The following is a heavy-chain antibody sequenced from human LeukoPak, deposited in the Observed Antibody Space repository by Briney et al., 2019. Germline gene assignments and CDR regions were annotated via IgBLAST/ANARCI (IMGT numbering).Heavy chain of an antibody. J-gene: IGHJ4*02. Sequence: GGSLRLSCAASGFTFSSYAMSWVRQAPGKGLEWVSAISGSGGSTYYADSVKGRFTISRDNSKNTLYLQMNSLRAEDTAVYYCAKDQGRSYWFEYYFDYWGQGTLVIVSS. CDR1: GFTFSSYA. V-gene: IGHV3-23*01. CDR2: ISGSGGST. D-gene: IGHD1-26*01. CDR3: AKDQGRSYWFEYYFDY.